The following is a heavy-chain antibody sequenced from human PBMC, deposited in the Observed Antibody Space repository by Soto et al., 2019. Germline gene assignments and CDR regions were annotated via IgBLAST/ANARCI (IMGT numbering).Heavy chain of an antibody. Sequence: PSETLSLTCTVSGGSITSSYYWGWIRQPPGKGLEWIVSIYYSGSTYYNPSLKSRVTISVDTSKNQFSLKLSSVTAADTAVYYCATIPATTILTDYWGQGTLVTVSS. J-gene: IGHJ4*02. CDR2: IYYSGST. CDR1: GGSITSSYY. CDR3: ATIPATTILTDY. V-gene: IGHV4-39*01. D-gene: IGHD2-2*02.